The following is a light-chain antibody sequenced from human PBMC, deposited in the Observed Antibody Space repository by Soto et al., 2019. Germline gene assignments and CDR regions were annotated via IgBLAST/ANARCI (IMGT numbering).Light chain of an antibody. CDR2: GAS. CDR1: QSVSRN. V-gene: IGKV3-15*01. CDR3: QQYNKWPPWT. Sequence: EILMTQSPATLSVSPGERATLSCRASQSVSRNLAWFQQKPGQAPRLLIYGASSRASGIPARFSGSGSGTEFTLTITSLQSEDVAVYYCQQYNKWPPWTFGQGTKVEIK. J-gene: IGKJ1*01.